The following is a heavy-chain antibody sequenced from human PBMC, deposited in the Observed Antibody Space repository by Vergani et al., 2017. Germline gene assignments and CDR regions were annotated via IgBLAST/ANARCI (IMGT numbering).Heavy chain of an antibody. CDR1: EFILGTYW. V-gene: IGHV3-7*01. D-gene: IGHD6-19*01. CDR2: IKQDGSEK. J-gene: IGHJ4*02. Sequence: EVQLVESGGGLVKPGGSLRLSCTGSEFILGTYWMTWVRQAPRKGLEWVASIKQDGSEKPYVDSVKGRFTISRDNVRNLVFLEMHDLRVADTAVYYCARELVAGTKEIDYWGQGTLVTVSS. CDR3: ARELVAGTKEIDY.